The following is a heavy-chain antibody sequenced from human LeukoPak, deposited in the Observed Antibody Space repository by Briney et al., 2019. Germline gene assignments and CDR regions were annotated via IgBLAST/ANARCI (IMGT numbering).Heavy chain of an antibody. CDR3: ARDRVYGSGSFDY. D-gene: IGHD3-10*01. Sequence: QPGGSLRLSCTASGFTFSSHWMHWVRQAPGKGLVWVSRINGDGSGTNHDDSAQDRFTISRDNAKNPLYLQMNSLSVEDTAVYSCARDRVYGSGSFDYWGQGTLVTVSS. CDR1: GFTFSSHW. V-gene: IGHV3-74*01. J-gene: IGHJ4*02. CDR2: INGDGSGT.